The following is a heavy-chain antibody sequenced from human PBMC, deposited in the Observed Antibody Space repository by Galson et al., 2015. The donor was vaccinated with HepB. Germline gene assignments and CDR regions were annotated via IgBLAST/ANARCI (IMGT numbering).Heavy chain of an antibody. V-gene: IGHV3-23*01. CDR2: ISGSGGST. D-gene: IGHD2-15*01. Sequence: SLRLSCAASGFTFSSYAMSWVRQAPGKGLEWVSAISGSGGSTYYADSVKGRFTISRDNSKNTLYLQMNSLRAEDTAVYYCAKGVAATKYYFDYWGQGTLVTVSS. J-gene: IGHJ4*02. CDR3: AKGVAATKYYFDY. CDR1: GFTFSSYA.